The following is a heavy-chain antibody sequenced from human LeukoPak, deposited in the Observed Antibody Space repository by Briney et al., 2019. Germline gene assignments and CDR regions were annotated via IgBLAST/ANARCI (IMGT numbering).Heavy chain of an antibody. D-gene: IGHD4-17*01. CDR3: ARDNRAVTHYYYYMDV. J-gene: IGHJ6*03. Sequence: SETLSLTCTVSGGSISSGGYYWSWIRRHPGKGLEWIGYIYYSGSTYYNPSLKSRVTISVDTSKNQFSLKLSSVTAADTAVYYCARDNRAVTHYYYYMDVWGKGTMVTVSS. V-gene: IGHV4-31*03. CDR1: GGSISSGGYY. CDR2: IYYSGST.